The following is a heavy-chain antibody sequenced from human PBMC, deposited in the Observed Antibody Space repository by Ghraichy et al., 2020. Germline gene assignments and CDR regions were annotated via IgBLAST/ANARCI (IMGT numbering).Heavy chain of an antibody. V-gene: IGHV3-33*01. CDR2: IWHDGSNK. CDR3: ARDRLHEAFDY. Sequence: GESLNISCAASGFNFSYYGMHWVRQGPGKGLEWVAVIWHDGSNKYHADSVKGRFTISRDNSKNTLYLQMNSLRAEDTAVYYCARDRLHEAFDYWGQGTLVTVSS. J-gene: IGHJ4*02. CDR1: GFNFSYYG.